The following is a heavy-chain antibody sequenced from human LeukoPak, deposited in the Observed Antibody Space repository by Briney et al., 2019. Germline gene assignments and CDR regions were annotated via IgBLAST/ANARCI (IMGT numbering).Heavy chain of an antibody. CDR2: IYHSGST. J-gene: IGHJ3*02. CDR3: ARDTRDIVVVPEGAFDI. Sequence: SETLSLTCTVSGYSISRGYYWGWIRQPPGKGLELIGSIYHSGSTYYNPSLKSRVTISVDTSKNQFSLKLSSVAAADTAVYYCARDTRDIVVVPEGAFDIWGQGTMVTVSS. CDR1: GYSISRGYY. V-gene: IGHV4-38-2*02. D-gene: IGHD2-2*01.